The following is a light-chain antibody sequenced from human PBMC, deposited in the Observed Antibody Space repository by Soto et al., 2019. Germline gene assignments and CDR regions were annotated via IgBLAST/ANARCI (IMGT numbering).Light chain of an antibody. CDR1: QGISSY. V-gene: IGKV1-9*01. Sequence: DLQLNQSPSFLSASVGDRVTITCRASQGISSYLAWFQQNPVKAPKFLMYAASTLQSGVPSRFSSSGPGTEFTLTISSLQPEDFATSYCQQVSEYPPTFGGGTKVEIK. CDR2: AAS. J-gene: IGKJ4*01. CDR3: QQVSEYPPT.